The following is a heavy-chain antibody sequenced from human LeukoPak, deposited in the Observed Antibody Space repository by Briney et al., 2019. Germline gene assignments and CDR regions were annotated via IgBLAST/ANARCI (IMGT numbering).Heavy chain of an antibody. CDR1: GGSISSSNW. Sequence: SETLSLTCAVSGGSISSSNWWSWVRQPPGKGLEWIGEIYHSGSTNYNPSLKSRVTISVDKSKNQFSLKLSSVTAADTAVYYCARELLWFGEYYFDYWGQGTLVTVSS. D-gene: IGHD3-10*01. V-gene: IGHV4-4*02. CDR2: IYHSGST. CDR3: ARELLWFGEYYFDY. J-gene: IGHJ4*02.